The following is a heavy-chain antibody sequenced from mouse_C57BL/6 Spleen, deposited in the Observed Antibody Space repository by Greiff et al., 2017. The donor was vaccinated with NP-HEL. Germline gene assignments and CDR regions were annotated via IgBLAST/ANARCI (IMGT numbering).Heavy chain of an antibody. Sequence: QVQLQQPGAELVKPGASVKMSCKASGYTFTSYWITWVKQRPGQGLEWIGDIYPGSGSTNYNEKFKSKATLTVDTSSSTAYMQPSSLTSEDSAVYYCARELRLRGGFAYWGQGTLVTVSA. CDR3: ARELRLRGGFAY. CDR2: IYPGSGST. J-gene: IGHJ3*01. CDR1: GYTFTSYW. V-gene: IGHV1-55*01. D-gene: IGHD3-2*02.